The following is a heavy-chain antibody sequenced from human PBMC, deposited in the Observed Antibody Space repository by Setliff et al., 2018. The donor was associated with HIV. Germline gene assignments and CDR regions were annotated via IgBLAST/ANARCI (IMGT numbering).Heavy chain of an antibody. J-gene: IGHJ4*02. V-gene: IGHV4-59*05. CDR2: ISYTGIT. D-gene: IGHD6-19*01. Sequence: SETLSLTCTVSGGSFSDYYRSWIRQPPGKGLEWIGSISYTGITNYNPSLKSRVTISVDTSQNQFSLKLTSVTAADTAVYYCARLRQWLAFFDSWGQGTLVTVSS. CDR3: ARLRQWLAFFDS. CDR1: GGSFSDYY.